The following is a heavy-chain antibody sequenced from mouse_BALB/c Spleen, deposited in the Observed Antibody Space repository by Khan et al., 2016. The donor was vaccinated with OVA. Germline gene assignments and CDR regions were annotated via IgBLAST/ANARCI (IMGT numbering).Heavy chain of an antibody. CDR3: ARWGGNYPSYAMDY. D-gene: IGHD2-1*01. J-gene: IGHJ4*01. Sequence: QVQLKESGPELVKPGASVRISCKASGYTFTSYYIYWVKQRPGQGLEWIGWVYPGNINTGYNEKFKGKATLTADKSSSTAYMQLSSLTSEDSAVYFCARWGGNYPSYAMDYWGQGTSFTGSS. CDR2: VYPGNINT. V-gene: IGHV1S56*01. CDR1: GYTFTSYY.